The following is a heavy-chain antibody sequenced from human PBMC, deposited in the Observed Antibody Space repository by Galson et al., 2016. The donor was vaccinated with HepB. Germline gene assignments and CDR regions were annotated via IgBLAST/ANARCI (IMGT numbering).Heavy chain of an antibody. Sequence: SLRLSCAVSGLDVSRHLMSWVRQAPGKGLEWLSVIYSGGNTNYADSVKGRFTISRDKNTVYLQMNSLRSEDTAVYYCARDPPASSAGTWAWGQGTLVTVSS. D-gene: IGHD6-13*01. CDR3: ARDPPASSAGTWA. CDR1: GLDVSRHL. CDR2: IYSGGNT. J-gene: IGHJ1*01. V-gene: IGHV3-66*02.